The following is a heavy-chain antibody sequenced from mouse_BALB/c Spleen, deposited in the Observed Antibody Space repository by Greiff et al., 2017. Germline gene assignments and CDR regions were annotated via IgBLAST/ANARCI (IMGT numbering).Heavy chain of an antibody. CDR1: GYTFTSYW. J-gene: IGHJ2*01. CDR2: IAPGSGST. Sequence: DLVKPGASVKLSCKASGYTFTSYWINWIKQRPGQGLEWIGRIAPGSGSTYYNEMFKGKATLTVDTSSSTAYIQLSSLSSEDSAVYFCARRNWEDYFDYWGQGTTLTVSS. CDR3: ARRNWEDYFDY. V-gene: IGHV1S41*01. D-gene: IGHD4-1*01.